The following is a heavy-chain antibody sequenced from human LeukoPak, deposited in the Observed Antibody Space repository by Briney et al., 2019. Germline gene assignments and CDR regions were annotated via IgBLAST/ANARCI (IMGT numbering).Heavy chain of an antibody. CDR3: ARALRYFDWLSPWTFDY. D-gene: IGHD3-9*01. CDR2: ISSSDNTI. CDR1: GFTFSSYE. J-gene: IGHJ4*02. V-gene: IGHV3-48*03. Sequence: PGGSLRLSCAASGFTFSSYEMNWVRQAPGKGLEWVSYISSSDNTIYYTDSVKGRFTISRDNAKNSLYPQMNSLRAEDTAVYYCARALRYFDWLSPWTFDYWGQGTLVTVSS.